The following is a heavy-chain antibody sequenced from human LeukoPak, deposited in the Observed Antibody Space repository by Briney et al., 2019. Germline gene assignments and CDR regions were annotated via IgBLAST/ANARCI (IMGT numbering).Heavy chain of an antibody. CDR2: INPSGGST. J-gene: IGHJ3*02. V-gene: IGHV1-46*01. Sequence: AASVNVSCTASGYTFTSYYMHWVRQAPGQGLEWMGIINPSGGSTSYAQKFQGRVTMTRDTSTSTVYMELSSLRSEDTAVYYCARVAAEDAFDIWGQGTMVTVSS. CDR3: ARVAAEDAFDI. D-gene: IGHD6-13*01. CDR1: GYTFTSYY.